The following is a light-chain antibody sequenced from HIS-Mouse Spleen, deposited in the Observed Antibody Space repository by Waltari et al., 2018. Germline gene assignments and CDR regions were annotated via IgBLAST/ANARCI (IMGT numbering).Light chain of an antibody. V-gene: IGLV1-47*01. CDR2: RNN. Sequence: QSVLTQPPSASGTPGQRVTISCSGSSSNLGSNYVYWYQQLPGTAPKLLIYRNNQRPSGVPDRFSGSKSGTSASLAISGLQAEDEADYYCSSYAGSNNSLYVFGTGTKVTVL. CDR1: SSNLGSNY. J-gene: IGLJ1*01. CDR3: SSYAGSNNSLYV.